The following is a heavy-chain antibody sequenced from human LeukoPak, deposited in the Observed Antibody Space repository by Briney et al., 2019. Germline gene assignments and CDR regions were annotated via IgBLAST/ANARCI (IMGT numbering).Heavy chain of an antibody. CDR1: GGSISSSSYY. V-gene: IGHV4-39*07. Sequence: KPSETLSLTCTVSGGSISSSSYYWGWIRQPPGKGLEWIGSIYYSGSTYYNPSLKSRVTISVDTSKNQFSLKLSSVTAADTAVYYCARDGEMATIENYFDYWGQGTLVTVSS. CDR2: IYYSGST. D-gene: IGHD5-24*01. J-gene: IGHJ4*02. CDR3: ARDGEMATIENYFDY.